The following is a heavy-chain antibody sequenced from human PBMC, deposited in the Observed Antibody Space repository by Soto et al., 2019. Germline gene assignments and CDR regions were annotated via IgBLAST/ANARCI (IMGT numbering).Heavy chain of an antibody. J-gene: IGHJ1*01. Sequence: QVRLVQSGVEVKKPGASVKVSCMASGYTFTNYGISWVRQAPGQGPEWMGWISGYNGNTKNAQKFRCRVTMTTDTSTSTAYMELRSLRSDDTAVYYCARGGSSWSAEYYQHWGQGTLVIVSS. V-gene: IGHV1-18*01. CDR1: GYTFTNYG. CDR3: ARGGSSWSAEYYQH. CDR2: ISGYNGNT. D-gene: IGHD6-13*01.